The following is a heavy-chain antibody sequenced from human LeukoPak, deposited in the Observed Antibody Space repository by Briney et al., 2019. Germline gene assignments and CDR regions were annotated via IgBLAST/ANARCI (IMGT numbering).Heavy chain of an antibody. J-gene: IGHJ4*02. Sequence: PSETLSLTCAVYGGSFSGYYWSWIRQPPGKGLEWIGEINHSGSTNYNPSLKSRVTISVDMSKNQFSLKVSSVTAADTAVYYCARVRDQGVYFDYWGQGTLVTVSS. CDR3: ARVRDQGVYFDY. CDR1: GGSFSGYY. V-gene: IGHV4-34*01. CDR2: INHSGST. D-gene: IGHD2-8*01.